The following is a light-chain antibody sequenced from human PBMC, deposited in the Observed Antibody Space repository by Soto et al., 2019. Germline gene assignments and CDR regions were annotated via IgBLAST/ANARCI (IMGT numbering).Light chain of an antibody. Sequence: DIQMTQSPSTLSASIGDRVTITCRASQSISDWLAWYQQKPGKAPKLLIYRASNLESGVPSRFSGSGSGTEFTLTISSLQPDDFATYYCQRYNGYSRAFGQGTKVEIK. CDR2: RAS. CDR1: QSISDW. V-gene: IGKV1-5*03. CDR3: QRYNGYSRA. J-gene: IGKJ1*01.